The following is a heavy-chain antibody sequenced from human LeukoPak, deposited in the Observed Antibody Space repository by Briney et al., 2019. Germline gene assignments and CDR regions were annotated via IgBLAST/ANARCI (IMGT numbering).Heavy chain of an antibody. V-gene: IGHV3-23*01. CDR3: AKGRGYSGYDFFDY. CDR1: GFTFSSYA. J-gene: IGHJ4*02. CDR2: ISASGGST. Sequence: GSLRLSCAASGFTFSSYAMSGVRQAPGKGLEWVSAISASGGSTFYADSVKGRFTISRDNSKNTLYLQMNSLRAEDTALYYCAKGRGYSGYDFFDYWGQGTLVTVSS. D-gene: IGHD5-12*01.